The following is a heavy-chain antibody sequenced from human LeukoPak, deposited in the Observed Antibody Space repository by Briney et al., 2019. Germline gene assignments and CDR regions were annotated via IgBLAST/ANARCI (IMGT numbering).Heavy chain of an antibody. J-gene: IGHJ6*03. Sequence: GGSLRLSCAASGFTFSSYAMSWVRQAPGKGLEWVSHGGSGGSKYYADSVRGRFTISRDTSKSTMYLLMNSLTADDTAVYYCAKNGGRECHSYYMDVWGKGTTVTVAS. D-gene: IGHD1-26*01. CDR3: AKNGGRECHSYYMDV. CDR1: GFTFSSYA. V-gene: IGHV3-23*01. CDR2: GGSGGSK.